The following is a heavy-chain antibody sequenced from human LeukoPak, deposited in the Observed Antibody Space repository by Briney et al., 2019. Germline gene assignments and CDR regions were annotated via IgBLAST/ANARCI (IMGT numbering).Heavy chain of an antibody. D-gene: IGHD3-9*01. CDR1: GGSISSSNYY. Sequence: SETLSLTCTVSGGSISSSNYYWGWIRQPPGKGLEWIGSIYYSGSTYYNPSLKSRVTISVDTSKNQFSLKLSSVTAADTAVYYCARLSIGYFDWSWGQGTLVTVSS. J-gene: IGHJ5*02. V-gene: IGHV4-39*01. CDR3: ARLSIGYFDWS. CDR2: IYYSGST.